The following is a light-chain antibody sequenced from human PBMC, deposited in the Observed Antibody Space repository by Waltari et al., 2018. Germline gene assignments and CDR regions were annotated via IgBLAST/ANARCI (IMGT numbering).Light chain of an antibody. V-gene: IGLV2-14*03. CDR2: DVN. CDR3: SSFTRANAWV. CDR1: SSDVGGYNY. J-gene: IGLJ3*02. Sequence: HSALAQPASVFGSPGQSITISCTGTSSDVGGYNYVSSYQQHPGNTPRLLIYDVNNRPSGVPSRFSGSKSGNTASLTIASLQAEDEAEYYCSSFTRANAWVFGGGTKLSVL.